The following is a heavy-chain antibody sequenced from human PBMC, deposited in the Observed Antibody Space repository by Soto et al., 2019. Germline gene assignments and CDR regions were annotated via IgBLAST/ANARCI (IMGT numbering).Heavy chain of an antibody. CDR2: IIPILGIA. V-gene: IGHV1-69*04. CDR1: GGTFSSYT. J-gene: IGHJ5*02. CDR3: ARDPEDCSSTSCYPPLGPWFDP. D-gene: IGHD2-2*01. Sequence: ASVKVSCKASGGTFSSYTISWVRQAPGQGLEWMGRIIPILGIANYAQKFQGRVTITADKSTSTAYMELSSLRSEDTAVYYCARDPEDCSSTSCYPPLGPWFDPWGQGTLVTVTS.